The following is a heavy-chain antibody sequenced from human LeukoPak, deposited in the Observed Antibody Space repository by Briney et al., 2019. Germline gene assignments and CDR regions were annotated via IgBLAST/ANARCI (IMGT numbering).Heavy chain of an antibody. Sequence: SETLSLTCAVYGGSFSGYYWSWIRQPPGKGLEWIGEINHSGSTNYNPSLKSRVTISVDTSKNQSSLKLSSVTAADTAVYYCARGATGYCSSTSCYVGWFDPWGQGTLVTVSP. D-gene: IGHD2-2*03. CDR1: GGSFSGYY. J-gene: IGHJ5*02. CDR2: INHSGST. CDR3: ARGATGYCSSTSCYVGWFDP. V-gene: IGHV4-34*01.